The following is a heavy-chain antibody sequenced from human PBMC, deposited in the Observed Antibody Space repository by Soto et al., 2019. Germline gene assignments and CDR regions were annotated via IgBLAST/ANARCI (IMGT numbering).Heavy chain of an antibody. Sequence: SETLSLTCTVSGASISSGTFYWGWIRQPPGKGLEWIGYIYYDGNTNYNPSLNSRVTISVDKSKNQFSLRLTSVTAADTAVYYCARDIGYYYDSSGSLAFDIWGQGTMVTV. D-gene: IGHD3-22*01. CDR3: ARDIGYYYDSSGSLAFDI. CDR1: GASISSGTFY. CDR2: IYYDGNT. J-gene: IGHJ3*02. V-gene: IGHV4-61*01.